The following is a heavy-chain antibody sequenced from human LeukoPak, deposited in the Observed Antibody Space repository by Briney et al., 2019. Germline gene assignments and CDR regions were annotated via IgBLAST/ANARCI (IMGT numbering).Heavy chain of an antibody. CDR1: GGSFSGYY. V-gene: IGHV4-34*01. D-gene: IGHD2-21*01. CDR2: INHSGST. Sequence: PSETLSLTCAVYGGSFSGYYWSWIRQPPGKGLEWIGEINHSGSTNYNPPLKSRVTISVDTSKNQFSLKLYSVTAADTAVYYCARHRFASPLDSWGQGTLVTVSS. J-gene: IGHJ4*02. CDR3: ARHRFASPLDS.